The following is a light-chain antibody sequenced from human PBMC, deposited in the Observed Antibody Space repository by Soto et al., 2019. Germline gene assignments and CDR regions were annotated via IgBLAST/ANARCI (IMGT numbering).Light chain of an antibody. Sequence: SYELTQPPSVSVSPGQTASITCSGDKLGHKYVSWYQQKPGQSPILVIYQDSKRPSGIPERVSGSNSGSTATLTISETQAMEEADYYCQTWASSIVVFGGGTKLTVL. CDR2: QDS. V-gene: IGLV3-1*01. CDR1: KLGHKY. J-gene: IGLJ2*01. CDR3: QTWASSIVV.